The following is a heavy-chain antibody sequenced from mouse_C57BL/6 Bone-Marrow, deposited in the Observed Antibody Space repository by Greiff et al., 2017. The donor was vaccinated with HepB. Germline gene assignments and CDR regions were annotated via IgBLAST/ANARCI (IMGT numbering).Heavy chain of an antibody. V-gene: IGHV5-17*01. CDR1: GFTFSDSG. Sequence: EVKLVESGGGLVKPGGSLKLSCAASGFTFSDSGMHWVRQAPEKGLEWVAYISSGSSTIYYADTVKGRFTISRDNAKNTLFLQMTSLRSEDTAMYYCARNLHFDYWGQGTTLTVSS. CDR2: ISSGSSTI. CDR3: ARNLHFDY. J-gene: IGHJ2*01.